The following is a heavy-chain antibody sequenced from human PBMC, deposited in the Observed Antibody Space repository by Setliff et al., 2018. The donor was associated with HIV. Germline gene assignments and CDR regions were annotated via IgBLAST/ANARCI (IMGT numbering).Heavy chain of an antibody. CDR2: LSPSGTT. CDR1: GDSISRRIYY. V-gene: IGHV4-39*07. J-gene: IGHJ6*02. D-gene: IGHD2-2*01. CDR3: ARDHCSGTNCYGVDYYGMDV. Sequence: LSLTCTVSGDSISRRIYYWGWIRQPPGKGLEWIGELSPSGTTRSNPSLQSRVTISLDTSNNQFSLKLTSVTAADTAMYYCARDHCSGTNCYGVDYYGMDVWGQGTTVTVSS.